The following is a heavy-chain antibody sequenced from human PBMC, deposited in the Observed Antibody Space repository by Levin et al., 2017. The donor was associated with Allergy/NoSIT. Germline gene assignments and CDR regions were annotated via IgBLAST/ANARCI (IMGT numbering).Heavy chain of an antibody. D-gene: IGHD2-15*01. CDR2: IYYSGST. J-gene: IGHJ6*03. CDR1: GGSISSYY. V-gene: IGHV4-59*01. Sequence: GSLRLSCAVSGGSISSYYWSWIRQPPGKGLEWIGYIYYSGSTNYNPSLKSRVTISVDTSKNQFSLKLSSVTAADTAVYYCAKCGNYYYYMDVWGKGTTVTVSS. CDR3: AKCGNYYYYMDV.